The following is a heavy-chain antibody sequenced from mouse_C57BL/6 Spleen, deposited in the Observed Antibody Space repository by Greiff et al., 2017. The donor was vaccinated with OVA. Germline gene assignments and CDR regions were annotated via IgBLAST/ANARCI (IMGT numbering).Heavy chain of an antibody. J-gene: IGHJ2*01. V-gene: IGHV5-6*01. Sequence: EVQLVESGGDLVKPGGSLKLSCAASGFTFSSYGMSWVRQTPDKRLEWVATISSGGSYTYYPDSVKGRFTISRDNAKNTLYLQMSSLKSEDTAMYYCARPLGRGYFDYWGQGTTLTVSS. CDR1: GFTFSSYG. CDR3: ARPLGRGYFDY. CDR2: ISSGGSYT. D-gene: IGHD4-1*01.